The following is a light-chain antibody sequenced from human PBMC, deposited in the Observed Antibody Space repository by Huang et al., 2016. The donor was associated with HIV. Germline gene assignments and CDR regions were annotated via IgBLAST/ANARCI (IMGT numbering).Light chain of an antibody. CDR1: QDINNR. CDR3: QQFDSFPYT. CDR2: AAS. J-gene: IGKJ2*01. V-gene: IGKV1-16*01. Sequence: DIQMTQSPSSLSTSVGARVTITCRASQDINNRLAWYRQKPGKAPESLIYAASNLQSGVPSRFSGSGSGTYFTLAISSRRPEDFATYYCQQFDSFPYTFGQGTKLDI.